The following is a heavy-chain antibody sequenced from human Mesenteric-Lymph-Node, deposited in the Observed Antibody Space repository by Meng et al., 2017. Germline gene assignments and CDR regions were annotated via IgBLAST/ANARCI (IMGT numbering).Heavy chain of an antibody. CDR2: INPNSGGT. CDR3: ARNWEGSDY. J-gene: IGHJ4*02. CDR1: GYTFTGYY. D-gene: IGHD1-26*01. Sequence: ASVKVSCKASGYTFTGYYMHWVRQAPGQGLEWMGRINPNSGGTNYAQKFQGRVTLTRDTSINTAYMELTRLTSDDTAVYYCARNWEGSDYWGQGTLVTVSS. V-gene: IGHV1-2*06.